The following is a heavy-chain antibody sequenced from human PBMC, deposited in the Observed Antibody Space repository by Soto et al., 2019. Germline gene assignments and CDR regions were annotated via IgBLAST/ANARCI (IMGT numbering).Heavy chain of an antibody. CDR1: GGSISSSSYY. Sequence: SETLSLTCTVSGGSISSSSYYWGWIRQPPGKGLEWIGSIYYSGSTYYNPSLKSRVTISVDTSKNQFSLKLSSVTAADTAVYYFARHWVTGVGAWIGEDRENFDYWGQGTLVTVSS. V-gene: IGHV4-39*01. CDR2: IYYSGST. D-gene: IGHD5-18*01. CDR3: ARHWVTGVGAWIGEDRENFDY. J-gene: IGHJ4*02.